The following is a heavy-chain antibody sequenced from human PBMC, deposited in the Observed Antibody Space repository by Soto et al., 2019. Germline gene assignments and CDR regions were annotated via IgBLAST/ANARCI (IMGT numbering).Heavy chain of an antibody. CDR2: IYWDDDK. CDR3: AYMFYNLTFDY. J-gene: IGHJ4*02. CDR1: GFSLSTSGVG. V-gene: IGHV2-5*02. D-gene: IGHD3-9*01. Sequence: QITLKESGPTLVKPTQTLTLTCTFSGFSLSTSGVGVGWIRQPPGKALEWLALIYWDDDKRYSPSLKSRLTXPXXTSKIQVVLTLTTMDPVDTATYYCAYMFYNLTFDYWGQGTLVTVSS.